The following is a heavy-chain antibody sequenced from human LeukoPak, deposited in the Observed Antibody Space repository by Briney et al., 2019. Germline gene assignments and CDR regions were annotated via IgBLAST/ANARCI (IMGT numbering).Heavy chain of an antibody. CDR1: GFTFSSYA. J-gene: IGHJ6*02. V-gene: IGHV3-23*01. Sequence: GGSLRLSCAASGFTFSSYAMSWVRQAPGKGLEWVSAISGSGSSTYYADSVKGRFTISRDNSKNTLYLQMNSLGAEDTAVYYCANGNPPDYYGMDVWGQGTTVTVSS. CDR3: ANGNPPDYYGMDV. CDR2: ISGSGSST.